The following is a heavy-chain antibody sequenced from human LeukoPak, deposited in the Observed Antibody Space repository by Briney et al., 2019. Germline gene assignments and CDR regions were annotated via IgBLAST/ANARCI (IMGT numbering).Heavy chain of an antibody. CDR2: IKSKTDGGTT. V-gene: IGHV3-15*01. J-gene: IGHJ4*02. CDR1: GFTFSNAW. D-gene: IGHD3-10*01. CDR3: TTVKREYYYGSGSYRYFDY. Sequence: GGSLRLSCAASGFTFSNAWMSWVRQAPGKGLEWVGCIKSKTDGGTTDYAAPVKGRFTISRDDSKNTLYLQMNSLKTEDTAVYYCTTVKREYYYGSGSYRYFDYWGQGTLVTVSS.